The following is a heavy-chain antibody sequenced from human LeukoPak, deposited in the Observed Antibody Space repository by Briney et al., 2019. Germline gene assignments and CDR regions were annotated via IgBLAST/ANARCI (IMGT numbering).Heavy chain of an antibody. CDR1: GFTFDDYG. D-gene: IGHD1-26*01. CDR2: INWNGGST. Sequence: PGGSLRLSCAASGFTFDDYGMSWVRQAPGKGLEWVSGINWNGGSTGYADSVKGRFTISRDNAKNSLYLQMNSLRAEDTALYYCARTGSYSLSSNWFDPWGQGTLVTVSS. V-gene: IGHV3-20*04. CDR3: ARTGSYSLSSNWFDP. J-gene: IGHJ5*02.